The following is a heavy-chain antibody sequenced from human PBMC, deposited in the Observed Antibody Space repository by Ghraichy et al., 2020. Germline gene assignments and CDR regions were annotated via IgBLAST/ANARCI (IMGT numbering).Heavy chain of an antibody. CDR3: AKDVLGDLSGGSCYSDY. CDR2: ISDSGGST. CDR1: GFTFSTYA. Sequence: GESLNISCAASGFTFSTYAMTWVRQAPGKGLEWVSGISDSGGSTYYAESVKGRFTISRDNSKNTWYLQMNSLRAEDTAVYYCAKDVLGDLSGGSCYSDYWGQGTLVIVSS. D-gene: IGHD2-15*01. J-gene: IGHJ4*02. V-gene: IGHV3-23*01.